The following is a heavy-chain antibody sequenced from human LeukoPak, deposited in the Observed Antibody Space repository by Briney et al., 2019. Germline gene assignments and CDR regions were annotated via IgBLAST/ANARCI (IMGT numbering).Heavy chain of an antibody. CDR3: ARVLRGSGSYLQYYFDY. J-gene: IGHJ4*02. CDR2: ISAYNGNT. Sequence: ASVKVPCKASGYTFTSYGISWVRQAPGQGLEWMGWISAYNGNTNYAQKLQGRVTMTTDTSTSTAYMELRSLRSDDTAVYYCARVLRGSGSYLQYYFDYWGQGTLVTVSS. CDR1: GYTFTSYG. D-gene: IGHD1-26*01. V-gene: IGHV1-18*01.